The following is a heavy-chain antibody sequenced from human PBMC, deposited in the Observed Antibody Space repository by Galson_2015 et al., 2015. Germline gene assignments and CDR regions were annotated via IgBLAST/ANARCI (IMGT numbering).Heavy chain of an antibody. D-gene: IGHD5-12*01. CDR2: ISSSSYI. CDR1: GFTFSSYS. J-gene: IGHJ4*02. Sequence: SLRLSCAASGFTFSSYSMNWVRQAPGKGLEWVSSISSSSYIYYADSVKGRFTISRDNAKNSLYLQMNSLRAEDTAVYYCARDLGGYDYNGAFDYWGQGTLVTVSS. CDR3: ARDLGGYDYNGAFDY. V-gene: IGHV3-21*01.